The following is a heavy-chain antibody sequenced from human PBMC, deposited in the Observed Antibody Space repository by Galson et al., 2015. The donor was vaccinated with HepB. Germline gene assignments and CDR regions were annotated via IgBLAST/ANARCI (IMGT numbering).Heavy chain of an antibody. Sequence: SLRLSCAASGFTFNEYAMSWVRQAPGKGLEWVATISGSGGSVYFAEAVRGRFSIFRDNHKNTTALRMTSLRLEDTALYFCTKDYGLLTYGLFDSFDVWGQGTMVAVSS. J-gene: IGHJ3*01. CDR1: GFTFNEYA. CDR3: TKDYGLLTYGLFDSFDV. D-gene: IGHD3-9*01. V-gene: IGHV3-23*01. CDR2: ISGSGGSV.